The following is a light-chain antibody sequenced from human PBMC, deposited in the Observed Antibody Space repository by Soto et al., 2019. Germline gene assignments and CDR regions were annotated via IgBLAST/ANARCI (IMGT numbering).Light chain of an antibody. Sequence: EIVMTQSLATLSVSPGERATLSCRSSQSVSSNLAWYQQKPGQAPRLLIYGASTRATGIPARFSGSGSGTEFTLTISSLQSEDFAFYYCQQYNNWPPWTFGQGTKVEIK. CDR1: QSVSSN. J-gene: IGKJ1*01. CDR3: QQYNNWPPWT. V-gene: IGKV3-15*01. CDR2: GAS.